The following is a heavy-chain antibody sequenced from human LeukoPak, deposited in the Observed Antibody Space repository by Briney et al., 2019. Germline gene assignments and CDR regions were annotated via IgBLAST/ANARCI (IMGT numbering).Heavy chain of an antibody. J-gene: IGHJ3*02. Sequence: GGSLRLSCAASGFTFSSYAMSWVRQAPGKGLEWVAVISYDGSNKYYADSVKGRFTISRDNSKNTLYLQMNSLRAEDTAVYYCARDRTSGYSSGGRAFDIWGQGTMVTVSS. CDR2: ISYDGSNK. CDR3: ARDRTSGYSSGGRAFDI. CDR1: GFTFSSYA. V-gene: IGHV3-30*04. D-gene: IGHD6-19*01.